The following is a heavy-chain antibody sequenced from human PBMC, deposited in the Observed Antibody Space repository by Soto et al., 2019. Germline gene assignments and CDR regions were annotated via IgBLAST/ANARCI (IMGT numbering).Heavy chain of an antibody. D-gene: IGHD5-18*01. CDR3: ARVGEGTGMSYSDY. CDR2: SYYSGST. CDR1: GGSSRGYG. J-gene: IGHJ4*02. V-gene: IGHV4-59*01. Sequence: SLTWTVAGGSSRGYGWRWIRKQPGKGLEWIGYSYYSGSTNYNPSLKSRVTISVDTSKNQFSLKLSSVTAADTAVYYCARVGEGTGMSYSDYSGQRTPVTV.